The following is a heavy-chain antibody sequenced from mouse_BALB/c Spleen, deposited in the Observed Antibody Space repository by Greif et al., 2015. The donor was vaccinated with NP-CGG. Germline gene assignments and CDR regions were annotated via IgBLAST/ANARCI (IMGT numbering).Heavy chain of an antibody. V-gene: IGHV1S29*02. D-gene: IGHD2-10*02. CDR2: IYPYNGGT. J-gene: IGHJ3*01. Sequence: EVQGVESGPELVKPGASVKISCKASGYTFTDYNMHWVKQSHGKSLEWIGYIYPYNGGTGYNQKFKSKATLTVDNSSSTAYMELRSLTSEDSAVYYCARVYGAYWGQGTLVTVSA. CDR3: ARVYGAY. CDR1: GYTFTDYN.